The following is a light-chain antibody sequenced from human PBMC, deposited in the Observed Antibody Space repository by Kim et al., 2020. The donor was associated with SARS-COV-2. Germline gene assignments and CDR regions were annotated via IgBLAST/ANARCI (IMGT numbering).Light chain of an antibody. CDR3: QQYGSSPPGT. J-gene: IGKJ1*01. CDR1: QSVSRRY. V-gene: IGKV3-20*01. Sequence: PGARATLSCRASQSVSRRYLAWYKQKPGQATRLLIYGASSRDTGIPDRCSGSGSGTDFTFTISRLEADDFAVYYCQQYGSSPPGTFGQGTTVDIK. CDR2: GAS.